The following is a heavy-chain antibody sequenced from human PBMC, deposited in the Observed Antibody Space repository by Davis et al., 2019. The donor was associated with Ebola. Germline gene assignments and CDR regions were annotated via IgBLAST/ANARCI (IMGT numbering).Heavy chain of an antibody. CDR2: INHSGST. V-gene: IGHV4-39*07. J-gene: IGHJ4*02. Sequence: SETLSLTCTVSGGSISSSSYYWGWIRQPPGKGLEWIGEINHSGSTNYNPSLKSRVTISVDTSKNQFSLKLSSVTAADTAVYYCARGRRLYSSSRFDYWGQGTLVTVSS. D-gene: IGHD6-13*01. CDR3: ARGRRLYSSSRFDY. CDR1: GGSISSSSYY.